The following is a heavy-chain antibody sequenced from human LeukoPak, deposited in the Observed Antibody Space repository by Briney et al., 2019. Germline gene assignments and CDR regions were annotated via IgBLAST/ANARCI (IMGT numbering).Heavy chain of an antibody. J-gene: IGHJ4*02. V-gene: IGHV1-2*04. Sequence: PGASVKVSCKASGYTFTGHYMHWVRQAPGQGLEWMGWVNPNSGGTNYAQKFQGWVTMTRDTSINTAYMELSRLRSDDTAVYYCARGSRSELDIVATTPFDYWGQGTLVTVAS. CDR2: VNPNSGGT. CDR3: ARGSRSELDIVATTPFDY. D-gene: IGHD5-12*01. CDR1: GYTFTGHY.